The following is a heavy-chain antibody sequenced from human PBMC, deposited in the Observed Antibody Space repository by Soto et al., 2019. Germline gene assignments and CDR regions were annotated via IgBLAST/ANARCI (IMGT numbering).Heavy chain of an antibody. CDR1: GGSISSNY. J-gene: IGHJ4*02. CDR3: ARYRREAVAGYTLDN. Sequence: PSETLSLTCTVSGGSISSNYWTWIRQPPGKGLEWIGYVYNSGSTNYNPSLKSRVTISEDTSKSQFSLKVNSMTAADTAVYYCARYRREAVAGYTLDNGGQGILVTSPQ. V-gene: IGHV4-59*01. D-gene: IGHD6-13*01. CDR2: VYNSGST.